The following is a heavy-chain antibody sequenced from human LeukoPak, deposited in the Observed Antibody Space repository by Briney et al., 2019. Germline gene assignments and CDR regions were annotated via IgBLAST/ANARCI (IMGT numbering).Heavy chain of an antibody. J-gene: IGHJ4*02. CDR2: IYSGGDT. V-gene: IGHV3-53*01. D-gene: IGHD6-13*01. CDR3: ARDRRYSSSWYFWN. Sequence: GGSLRLSCAVSGFIVSRNYMSWVRQAPGKGLEWVSIIYSGGDTYHADSVKGRFTISRDNSNNTLYLQMNSLRAEDTGVYYCARDRRYSSSWYFWNWGQGALVTVSS. CDR1: GFIVSRNY.